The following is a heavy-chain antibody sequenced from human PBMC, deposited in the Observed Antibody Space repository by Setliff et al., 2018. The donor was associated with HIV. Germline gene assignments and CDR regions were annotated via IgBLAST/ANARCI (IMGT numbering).Heavy chain of an antibody. Sequence: PSETLSLTCAVYGGSFSGFYWSWIRQAPGKGLEWIGEINHSGKTNYNPSLKSRITISRDKSKNTLYLQMNSLRTEDTAVYYCARVFQSYFFDFWGQGTLVTVSS. V-gene: IGHV4-34*01. J-gene: IGHJ4*02. CDR1: GGSFSGFY. CDR3: ARVFQSYFFDF. CDR2: INHSGKT. D-gene: IGHD3-3*01.